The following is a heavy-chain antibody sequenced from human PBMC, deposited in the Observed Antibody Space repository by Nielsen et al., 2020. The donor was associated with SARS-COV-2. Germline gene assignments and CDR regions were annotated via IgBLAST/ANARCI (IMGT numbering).Heavy chain of an antibody. CDR1: QFTVSSND. CDR2: VGTAGDT. D-gene: IGHD3-16*01. V-gene: IGHV3-13*01. CDR3: VGGNYYYGMDV. J-gene: IGHJ6*02. Sequence: GGSLRPSCAGSQFTVSSNDMHWVRQATGKGLEWVSAVGTAGDTYYLPSVKGRFTISRDIASKSLYLQMNSVRAGDTAVYYCVGGNYYYGMDVWGQGTTVTVSS.